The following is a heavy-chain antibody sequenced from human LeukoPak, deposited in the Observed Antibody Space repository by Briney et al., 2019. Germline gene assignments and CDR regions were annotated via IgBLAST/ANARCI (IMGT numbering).Heavy chain of an antibody. Sequence: PSETLSLTCTVSGGSISSYYWSWIRQPPGKGLEWIGYIYYSGSTNYNPSPKSRVTISVDTSKNQFSLKLSSVTAADTAVYYCARTTQEYYYDSSGFNSNWYFDLWGRGTLVTVSS. CDR1: GGSISSYY. CDR3: ARTTQEYYYDSSGFNSNWYFDL. CDR2: IYYSGST. J-gene: IGHJ2*01. V-gene: IGHV4-59*01. D-gene: IGHD3-22*01.